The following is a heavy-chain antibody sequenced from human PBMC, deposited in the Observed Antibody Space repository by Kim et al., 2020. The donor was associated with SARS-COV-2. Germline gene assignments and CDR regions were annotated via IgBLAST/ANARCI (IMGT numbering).Heavy chain of an antibody. CDR3: ARQDRVIRIAAEVYWFDP. CDR1: GYSFTSYW. V-gene: IGHV5-51*01. J-gene: IGHJ5*02. Sequence: GESLKISCKGSGYSFTSYWIGWVRQMPGKGLEWMGIIYPGDSDTRYSPSFQGQVTISADKSISTAYLQWSSLKASDTAMYYCARQDRVIRIAAEVYWFDPWGQGTLVTVSS. D-gene: IGHD6-13*01. CDR2: IYPGDSDT.